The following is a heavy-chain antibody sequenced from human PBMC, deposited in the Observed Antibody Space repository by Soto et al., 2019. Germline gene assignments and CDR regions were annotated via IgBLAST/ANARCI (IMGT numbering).Heavy chain of an antibody. D-gene: IGHD1-1*01. CDR2: IIPIFGTA. V-gene: IGHV1-69*13. CDR3: ATENWNDASYPHYGMDV. Sequence: SVKVSCKASGGTFSSYAISWVRQAPGQGLEWMGGIIPIFGTANYAQKFQGRVTITADESTSTAYMELSSLRSEDTAVYYCATENWNDASYPHYGMDVWGPGTMVTVSS. CDR1: GGTFSSYA. J-gene: IGHJ6*02.